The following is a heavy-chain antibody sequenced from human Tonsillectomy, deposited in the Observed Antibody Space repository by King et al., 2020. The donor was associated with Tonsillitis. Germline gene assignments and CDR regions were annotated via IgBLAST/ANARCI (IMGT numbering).Heavy chain of an antibody. D-gene: IGHD3-22*01. V-gene: IGHV1-18*01. CDR1: GYTFTSYG. CDR3: ARSYYYDSSGYLGDY. Sequence: VQLVESGAEVKKPGASVKVSCKASGYTFTSYGISWVRQAPGQGLDWMGWISAYNGNTNYAQEIQGRFTMTTNTSTSTAYMELRGLRSDDTAVYYCARSYYYDSSGYLGDYWGQGTLVTVSS. J-gene: IGHJ4*02. CDR2: ISAYNGNT.